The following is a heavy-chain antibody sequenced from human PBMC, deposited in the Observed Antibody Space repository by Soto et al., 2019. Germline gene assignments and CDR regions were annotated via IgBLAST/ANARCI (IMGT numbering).Heavy chain of an antibody. CDR2: IYHSGST. CDR3: ASSSGWYLDAFDI. CDR1: SVSISSSNW. J-gene: IGHJ3*02. V-gene: IGHV4-4*02. Sequence: QVQLQESGPGLVKPSGTLSLTCAVSSVSISSSNWWRWVRQPPGKGLEWIGEIYHSGSTNYNPSLKRRVTISEDKSKNQFSLKLSSVTAADTAVYYGASSSGWYLDAFDIWGQGTMVTVSS. D-gene: IGHD6-19*01.